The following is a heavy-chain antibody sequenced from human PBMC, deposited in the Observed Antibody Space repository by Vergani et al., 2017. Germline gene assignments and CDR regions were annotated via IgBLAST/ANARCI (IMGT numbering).Heavy chain of an antibody. Sequence: QEQLVQSGAEVKEPGASVKVSCKASGYTFTGYYMHWVRQAPGQGLEWMVRINPNSGATNYAQKFQGRVTMTRDTSINTVYMELSRLTSDDTAVYFCFDWLGRDVFEIWGQGTMVTVSS. V-gene: IGHV1-2*06. J-gene: IGHJ3*02. CDR2: INPNSGAT. CDR3: FDWLGRDVFEI. CDR1: GYTFTGYY. D-gene: IGHD3-9*01.